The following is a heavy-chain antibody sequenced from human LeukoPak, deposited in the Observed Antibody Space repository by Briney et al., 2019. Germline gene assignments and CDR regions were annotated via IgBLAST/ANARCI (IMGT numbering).Heavy chain of an antibody. V-gene: IGHV3-7*01. D-gene: IGHD3-3*01. Sequence: GGSLRLSCAASGFTFSSYWMSWVRQAPGKGLEWVANIKQDGSEKYYVDSVKGRFTISRDNAKNSLYLQMNSLRAEDTAVYYCAREEHYDSWSRYYYYYGMDVWGQGTTVTVSS. J-gene: IGHJ6*02. CDR3: AREEHYDSWSRYYYYYGMDV. CDR1: GFTFSSYW. CDR2: IKQDGSEK.